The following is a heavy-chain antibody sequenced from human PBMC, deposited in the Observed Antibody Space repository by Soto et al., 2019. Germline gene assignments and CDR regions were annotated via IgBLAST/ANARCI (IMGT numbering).Heavy chain of an antibody. J-gene: IGHJ5*02. V-gene: IGHV1-8*01. D-gene: IGHD2-15*01. Sequence: QVQLVQSGAEVKKPGASVRVSCKASGYTFTSSDVYWVRQATGQGLELMGWMNPNTGNTGYAQKFQGRVTMTRNPSISTAYMELSRLRSEDTAVYYCARVSNHCSGGSCYSDWFDPWGQGTPVTVSS. CDR1: GYTFTSSD. CDR3: ARVSNHCSGGSCYSDWFDP. CDR2: MNPNTGNT.